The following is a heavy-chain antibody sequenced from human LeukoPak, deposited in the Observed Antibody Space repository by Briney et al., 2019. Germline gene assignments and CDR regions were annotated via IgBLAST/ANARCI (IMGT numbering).Heavy chain of an antibody. J-gene: IGHJ4*02. CDR1: GGSFSGYY. V-gene: IGHV4-34*01. CDR2: INHSGST. D-gene: IGHD3-22*01. CDR3: ARGGRYYDSSGPPPLDY. Sequence: SETLSLTCAVYGGSFSGYYWSWIRQPPGKGLEWIGVINHSGSTNYNPSLKSRVTISVDTSKNQFSLKLSSVTAADTAVYYCARGGRYYDSSGPPPLDYWGQGTLVTVSS.